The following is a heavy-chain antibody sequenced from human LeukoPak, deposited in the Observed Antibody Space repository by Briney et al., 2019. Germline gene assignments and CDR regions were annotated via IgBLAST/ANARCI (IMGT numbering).Heavy chain of an antibody. CDR2: ISGSGGST. J-gene: IGHJ4*02. CDR1: GFTLSSYG. Sequence: GGSLRLSCAASGFTLSSYGMSWVRQAPGKGLEWVSAISGSGGSTYYADSVKGRFTTSRDNSKNTLYLQMNSLRAEDTAVYYCARDPGSGYEEHFDYWGQGTLVTVSS. V-gene: IGHV3-23*01. D-gene: IGHD5-12*01. CDR3: ARDPGSGYEEHFDY.